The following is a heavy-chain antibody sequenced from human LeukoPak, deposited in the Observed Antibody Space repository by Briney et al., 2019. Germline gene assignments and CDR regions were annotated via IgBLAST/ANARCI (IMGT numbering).Heavy chain of an antibody. V-gene: IGHV4-34*01. J-gene: IGHJ5*02. CDR3: VRGRVYSSIRRGDCFRT. D-gene: IGHD2-21*02. Sequence: PSETLSLTCAVYGGSFSGYYWSWIRQPPGKGLEWIGEINHSGSTNYNPSLKSRVTISVDTSKNQFSLKLSSVTAADTAVYYCVRGRVYSSIRRGDCFRTWGQGTLVTVSS. CDR2: INHSGST. CDR1: GGSFSGYY.